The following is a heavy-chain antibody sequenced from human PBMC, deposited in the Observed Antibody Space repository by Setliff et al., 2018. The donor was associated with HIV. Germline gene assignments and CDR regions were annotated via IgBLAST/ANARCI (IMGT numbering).Heavy chain of an antibody. CDR1: GGTFSSYA. D-gene: IGHD3-22*01. Sequence: GASVKVSCKASGGTFSSYAISWVRQAPGQGLEWMGGIIPIFGRANSAQKFQGRVTITADESTSTAYMELSSLRSEDTAVYFCASRHYYDSSGYYSNWGQGTLVTVSS. CDR3: ASRHYYDSSGYYSN. V-gene: IGHV1-69*13. CDR2: IIPIFGRA. J-gene: IGHJ4*02.